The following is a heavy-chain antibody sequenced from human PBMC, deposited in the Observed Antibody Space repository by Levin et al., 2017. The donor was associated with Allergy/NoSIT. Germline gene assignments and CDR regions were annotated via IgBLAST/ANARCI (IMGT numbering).Heavy chain of an antibody. CDR2: ISGSGGST. D-gene: IGHD6-25*01. CDR3: AKPRGHSYYYYGMDV. J-gene: IGHJ6*02. V-gene: IGHV3-23*01. CDR1: GFTFSSYA. Sequence: GGSLRLSCAASGFTFSSYAMSWVRQAPGKGLEWVSAISGSGGSTYYADSVKGRFTISRDNSKNTLYLQMNSLRAEDTAVYYCAKPRGHSYYYYGMDVWGQGTTVTVSS.